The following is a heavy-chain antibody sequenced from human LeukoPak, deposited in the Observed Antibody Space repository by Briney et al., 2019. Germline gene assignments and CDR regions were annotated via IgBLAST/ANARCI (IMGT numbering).Heavy chain of an antibody. CDR2: IYTSGST. CDR1: GGSISSGSYY. CDR3: ARAFIAARPDYYYYGMDV. D-gene: IGHD6-6*01. Sequence: SETLSLTCTVSGGSISSGSYYWSWIRQPAGKGLEWIGRIYTSGSTNYNPSLKSRVTISVDTSKNQFSLKLSSVTAADTAVCYCARAFIAARPDYYYYGMDVWGQGTTVTVSS. V-gene: IGHV4-61*02. J-gene: IGHJ6*02.